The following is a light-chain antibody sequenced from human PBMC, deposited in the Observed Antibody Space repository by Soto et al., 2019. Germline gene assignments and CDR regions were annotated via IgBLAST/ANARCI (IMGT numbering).Light chain of an antibody. Sequence: EIVLTQSPGTLSLSPGEGATLSCRASQSVSSSYLAWYQQNRGQAPRLLIYGASTRATGTPDRFSGSGSGTDFTLTITRLEPEDFAVYYCQQYGSSRWTFGQGTK. CDR2: GAS. V-gene: IGKV3-20*01. CDR1: QSVSSSY. CDR3: QQYGSSRWT. J-gene: IGKJ1*01.